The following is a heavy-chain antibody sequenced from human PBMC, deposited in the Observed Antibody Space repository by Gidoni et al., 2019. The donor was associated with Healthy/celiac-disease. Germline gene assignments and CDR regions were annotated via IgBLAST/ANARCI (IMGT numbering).Heavy chain of an antibody. CDR2: MNPNSG. CDR3: ARDNNANTAMDDNWFDP. D-gene: IGHD5-18*01. V-gene: IGHV1-2*02. Sequence: QVPLVQSGAEVKKPGASVQVSCQASGYTFTGYYMHWVRQAPGQGLEWMGWMNPNSGDTSISTEYMELSRLRSDDTAVYYCARDNNANTAMDDNWFDPWGQGTLVTVSS. J-gene: IGHJ5*02. CDR1: GYTFTGYY.